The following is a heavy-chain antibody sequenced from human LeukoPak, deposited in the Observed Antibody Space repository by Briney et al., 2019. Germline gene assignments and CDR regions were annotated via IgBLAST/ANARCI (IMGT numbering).Heavy chain of an antibody. CDR2: ISGSGGST. Sequence: HPGGSLRLSCAASGFTFSSYAMSWVRQAPGKGLEWVSAISGSGGSTYYADSVKGRGTISRDNSKNTLYLQMNSLRAEDTAVYYCAETSDVWGSYRYTFDYWGQGTLVTVSS. CDR3: AETSDVWGSYRYTFDY. J-gene: IGHJ4*02. CDR1: GFTFSSYA. D-gene: IGHD3-16*02. V-gene: IGHV3-23*01.